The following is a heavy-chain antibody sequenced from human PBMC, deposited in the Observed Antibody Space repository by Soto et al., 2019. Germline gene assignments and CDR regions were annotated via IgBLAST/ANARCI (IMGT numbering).Heavy chain of an antibody. Sequence: GGSLRLSCAASGFTFSSYAMSWVRQAPGKGLEWVSAISGSGGSTYYADSVKGRFTISRDNSKNTLYLQMKSLRAEDTAVYYCAKKEYKWNYRYFDYWGQGTLVTVSS. CDR2: ISGSGGST. J-gene: IGHJ4*02. CDR1: GFTFSSYA. V-gene: IGHV3-23*01. CDR3: AKKEYKWNYRYFDY. D-gene: IGHD1-7*01.